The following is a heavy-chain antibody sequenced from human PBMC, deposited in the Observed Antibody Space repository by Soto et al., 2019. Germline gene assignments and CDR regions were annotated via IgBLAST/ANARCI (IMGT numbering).Heavy chain of an antibody. CDR2: IDPSDSYT. D-gene: IGHD2-15*01. Sequence: GESLKISCKGSGYSFTSYWISWVGQMPGKGLEWMGRIDPSDSYTNYSPSFQGHVTISAGKSISTAYLQWSSLKASDTAMYYCARHKGAATAYYYYGMDVWGQGTTVTVSS. CDR1: GYSFTSYW. CDR3: ARHKGAATAYYYYGMDV. V-gene: IGHV5-10-1*01. J-gene: IGHJ6*02.